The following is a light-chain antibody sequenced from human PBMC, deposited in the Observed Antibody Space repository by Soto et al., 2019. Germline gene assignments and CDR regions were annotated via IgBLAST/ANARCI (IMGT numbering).Light chain of an antibody. J-gene: IGKJ1*01. Sequence: AIPMTQSPSSLSASVGDRVSMTCRASQDIRSDLGWYQQKAGKAPKLLIYGASKLQSGVPSRFAGSGSGTNFTLTIGSLQTEDFATYYCLQDYRYPWTFGQGTKVEIK. CDR3: LQDYRYPWT. CDR1: QDIRSD. V-gene: IGKV1-6*02. CDR2: GAS.